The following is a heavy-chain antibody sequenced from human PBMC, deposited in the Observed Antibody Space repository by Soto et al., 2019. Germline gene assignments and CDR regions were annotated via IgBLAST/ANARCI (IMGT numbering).Heavy chain of an antibody. CDR3: LVTTSVFGI. CDR2: IKKDGSEK. CDR1: GFTLSGYW. V-gene: IGHV3-7*01. Sequence: EVQLVESGGGLVQPGESLRLSCAASGFTLSGYWMNWVRQAPGKGLEWVANIKKDGSEKNYVDSVKGRFTISRDNAKNSLSLQMNSLRAEDTAVYYCLVTTSVFGIWGQGTMVIVSS. D-gene: IGHD4-17*01. J-gene: IGHJ3*02.